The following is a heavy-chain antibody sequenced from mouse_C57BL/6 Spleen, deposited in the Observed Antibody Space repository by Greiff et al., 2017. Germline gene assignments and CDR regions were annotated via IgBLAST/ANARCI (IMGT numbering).Heavy chain of an antibody. CDR1: GFTFSSYG. Sequence: EVKLVESGGDLVKPGGSLKLSCAASGFTFSSYGMSWVRQTPDKRLEWVATISSGGSYTYYPDSVKGRFTISRDNAKNTLYLQMSSLKSEDTAMYYCARKGRIYDYDDYWGQGTTLTVSS. CDR2: ISSGGSYT. V-gene: IGHV5-6*01. J-gene: IGHJ2*01. D-gene: IGHD2-4*01. CDR3: ARKGRIYDYDDY.